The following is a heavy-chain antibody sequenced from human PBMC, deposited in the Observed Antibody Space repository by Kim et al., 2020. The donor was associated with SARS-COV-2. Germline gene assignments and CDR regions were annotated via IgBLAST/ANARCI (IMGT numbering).Heavy chain of an antibody. V-gene: IGHV6-1*01. Sequence: SQTLSLTCAISGDSVSSNSVAWHWIRQSPSRGLEWLGRTYYRSKWYFDYAVSVKSRITINPDTSKNQFSLQLNSVTPEDTAMYYCGRGHSGGLDVWGQGTTVTVSS. CDR2: TYYRSKWYF. D-gene: IGHD2-15*01. J-gene: IGHJ6*02. CDR1: GDSVSSNSVA. CDR3: GRGHSGGLDV.